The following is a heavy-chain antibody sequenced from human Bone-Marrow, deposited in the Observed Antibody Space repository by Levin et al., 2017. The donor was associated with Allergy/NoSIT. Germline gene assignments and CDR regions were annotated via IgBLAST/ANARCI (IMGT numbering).Heavy chain of an antibody. CDR1: GYRFQSYW. V-gene: IGHV5-51*01. Sequence: GESLKISCKASGYRFQSYWIGWVRQMPGKGLEWMGIIFPDDSDTRYSPPFQGQVTISVDKSTATTYEEWGSLKASDSAVYYCARLGGYSVEMEDNWFDPWGQGTLVTASS. D-gene: IGHD5/OR15-5a*01. J-gene: IGHJ5*02. CDR3: ARLGGYSVEMEDNWFDP. CDR2: IFPDDSDT.